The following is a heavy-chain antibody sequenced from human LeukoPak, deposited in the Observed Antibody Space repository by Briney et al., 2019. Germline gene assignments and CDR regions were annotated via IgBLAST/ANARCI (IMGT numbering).Heavy chain of an antibody. CDR1: GFTFSSYS. CDR2: ISSSSSYI. V-gene: IGHV3-21*01. CDR3: ARMYSSGWPDY. Sequence: GGSLRLSCAASGFTFSSYSMNWVRQAPGQGLEWVSSISSSSSYIYYADSVKGRFTISRDNAKNSLYLQMNSLRAEDTAVYYCARMYSSGWPDYWGQGTLVTVSS. J-gene: IGHJ4*02. D-gene: IGHD6-19*01.